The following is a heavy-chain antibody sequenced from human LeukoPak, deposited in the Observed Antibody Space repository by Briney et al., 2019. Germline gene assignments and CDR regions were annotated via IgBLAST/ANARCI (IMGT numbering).Heavy chain of an antibody. J-gene: IGHJ4*02. Sequence: ASVKVSCKASGYFFTGYYIHWVRQAPGQGLEWMGWINPNSGGTNYAQNFQGRVTMTRDTSINTAYMELSRLRSDDTAVYYCARGEVPPHYFDSWGQGTLVTVSS. CDR2: INPNSGGT. CDR1: GYFFTGYY. CDR3: ARGEVPPHYFDS. V-gene: IGHV1-2*02.